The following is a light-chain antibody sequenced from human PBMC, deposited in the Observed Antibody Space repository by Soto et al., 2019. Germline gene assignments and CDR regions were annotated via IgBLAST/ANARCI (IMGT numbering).Light chain of an antibody. CDR3: MQALQTPRT. J-gene: IGKJ3*01. CDR2: LGS. CDR1: QSLLHSNGYNY. V-gene: IGKV2-28*01. Sequence: DIVMTQSPLSLPVTPGEPASISCRSSQSLLHSNGYNYLDWYLQKPGQSPQLLIYLGSNRCSGVPDRFSGSGSGTDFTLKISRVEAEDVGVYYCMQALQTPRTFGPGTKVDIK.